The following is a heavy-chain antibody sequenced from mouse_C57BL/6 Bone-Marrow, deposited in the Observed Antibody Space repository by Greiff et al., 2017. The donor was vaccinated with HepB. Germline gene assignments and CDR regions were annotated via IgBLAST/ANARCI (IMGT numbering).Heavy chain of an antibody. Sequence: LMESGPELVKPGASVKISCKASGYTFTDYYINWVKQRPGQGLEWIGWIYPGSGNTKYNEKFKGKATLTVDTSSSTAYMQLSSLTSEDSAVYFCAREEYYGSSSSWFAYWGQGTLVTVSA. J-gene: IGHJ3*01. CDR1: GYTFTDYY. CDR3: AREEYYGSSSSWFAY. D-gene: IGHD1-1*01. V-gene: IGHV1-84*01. CDR2: IYPGSGNT.